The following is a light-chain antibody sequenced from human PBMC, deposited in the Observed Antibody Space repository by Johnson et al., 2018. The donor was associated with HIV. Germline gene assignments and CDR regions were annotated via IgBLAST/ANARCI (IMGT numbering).Light chain of an antibody. J-gene: IGLJ1*01. Sequence: QSVLTQSPSVSAAPGQKVTISCSGSSSNIGNNYVSWYQQLPGTAPKLLIYENNKRPSGIPDRFSGSKSGTSATLGITGLQTGDEADYYCGHWDSSLSAHYVFGTGTKITFL. CDR1: SSNIGNNY. CDR3: GHWDSSLSAHYV. CDR2: ENN. V-gene: IGLV1-51*02.